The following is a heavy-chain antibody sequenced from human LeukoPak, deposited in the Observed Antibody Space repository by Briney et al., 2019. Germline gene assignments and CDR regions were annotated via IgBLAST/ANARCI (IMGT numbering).Heavy chain of an antibody. J-gene: IGHJ6*04. V-gene: IGHV3-21*01. CDR1: GFTFSSYS. Sequence: GGSLRLSCAASGFTFSSYSMNWVRQAPGKGLEWVSSISGSSSYIYYADSVKGRFTISRDNAKNSLYLQMNSLRAEDTAVYYCAELGITMIRGVWGKGTTVTISS. CDR3: AELGITMIRGV. CDR2: ISGSSSYI. D-gene: IGHD3-22*01.